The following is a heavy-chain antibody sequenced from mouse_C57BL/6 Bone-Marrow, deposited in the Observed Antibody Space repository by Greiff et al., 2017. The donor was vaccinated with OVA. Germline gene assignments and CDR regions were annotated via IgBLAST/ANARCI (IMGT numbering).Heavy chain of an antibody. V-gene: IGHV1-55*01. J-gene: IGHJ3*01. Sequence: QVQLQQPGAELVKPGASVKMSCKASGYTFTSYWITWVKQRPGQGLEWIGDIYPGSGSTNYNEKFKSKATLTVDTSSSTAYMQLSRLTSEDSAVYYCAREEGFTTVVATRVAYWGQGTLVTVSA. CDR3: AREEGFTTVVATRVAY. D-gene: IGHD1-1*01. CDR2: IYPGSGST. CDR1: GYTFTSYW.